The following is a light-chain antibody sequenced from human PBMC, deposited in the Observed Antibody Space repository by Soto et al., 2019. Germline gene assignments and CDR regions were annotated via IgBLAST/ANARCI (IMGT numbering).Light chain of an antibody. J-gene: IGKJ2*01. CDR2: DTS. CDR1: QSVGSSN. CDR3: QQYGNPPWT. Sequence: ETVLTQSPGTLYLSPGERATLSCRASQSVGSSNLAWYQQKPGQPPRLLIYDTSSRATGIPNRFSGSGSGTDFTLTISRLEPEDFAVYHCQQYGNPPWTFGQGTKLEIK. V-gene: IGKV3-20*01.